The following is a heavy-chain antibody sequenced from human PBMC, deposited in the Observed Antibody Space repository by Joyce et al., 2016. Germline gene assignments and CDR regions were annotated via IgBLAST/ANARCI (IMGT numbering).Heavy chain of an antibody. V-gene: IGHV3-23*01. J-gene: IGHJ3*02. CDR1: GFTFSSYA. D-gene: IGHD3-3*01. Sequence: EVQLLESGGGLVQPGGSLSLSCAASGFTFSSYAMSWVRQAPGKGQEGVSNISGSGGTTYYADSVKGRFTLSRDNSKNTLYLQMNSLRAEDTAIYYCAKVYIPYYDFWSGYYTPAFDIWGQGTMVTVSS. CDR3: AKVYIPYYDFWSGYYTPAFDI. CDR2: ISGSGGTT.